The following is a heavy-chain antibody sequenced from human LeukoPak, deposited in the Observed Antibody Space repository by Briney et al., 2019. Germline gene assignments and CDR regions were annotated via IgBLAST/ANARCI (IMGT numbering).Heavy chain of an antibody. V-gene: IGHV4-59*01. D-gene: IGHD1-26*01. Sequence: PSETLSLTCTVSGDSISTYYWSWIRQPPGKGLEWIGYIYYSGSTNYNPSLKSRVTISVDTSKNQFSLKLSSVTAADTAVYYCARVTSSGSYWIVYYGMDVWGQGTTVTVSS. CDR2: IYYSGST. J-gene: IGHJ6*02. CDR1: GDSISTYY. CDR3: ARVTSSGSYWIVYYGMDV.